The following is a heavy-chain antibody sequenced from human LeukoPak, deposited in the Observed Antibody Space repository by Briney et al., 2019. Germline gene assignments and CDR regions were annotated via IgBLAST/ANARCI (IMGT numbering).Heavy chain of an antibody. V-gene: IGHV3-66*01. CDR1: GFTDSSSY. Sequence: GGSLRLSCAASGFTDSSSYMRWVRQAPAKGLESVSFIYSGGSTFYADSVKDRFTISRDKSKYTLYLLMNSLRADDTAVYYCAREAASNAVGARPFDWGQGTLVIVSS. CDR3: AREAASNAVGARPFD. D-gene: IGHD1-26*01. CDR2: IYSGGST. J-gene: IGHJ4*02.